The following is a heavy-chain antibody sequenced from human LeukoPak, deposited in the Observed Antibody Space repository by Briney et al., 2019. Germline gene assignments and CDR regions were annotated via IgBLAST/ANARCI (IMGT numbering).Heavy chain of an antibody. Sequence: ASVKVSCKASRYSFTVYFIHWVRQAPGQGLEWMGWINPNTGGTNYAQKFQGRVTMTSDTSISTAYMELNRLRSDDPAVYYCARSPNGSPSYYYYYLDVWGKGTTVTVSS. CDR3: ARSPNGSPSYYYYYLDV. CDR2: INPNTGGT. J-gene: IGHJ6*03. CDR1: RYSFTVYF. V-gene: IGHV1-2*02. D-gene: IGHD4/OR15-4a*01.